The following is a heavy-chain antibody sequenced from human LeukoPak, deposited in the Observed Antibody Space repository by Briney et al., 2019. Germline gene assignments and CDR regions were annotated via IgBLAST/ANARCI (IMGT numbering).Heavy chain of an antibody. CDR1: GYTFTSYY. Sequence: GASVKVSCKASGYTFTSYYMHWVRQAPGQGLEWMGIINPSDGTTSYAQKFQGRVTITRDTSTSTVYMELSSLRSGDTAVYYCARDFGSSWGGEYFQHWGQGTLVTVSS. J-gene: IGHJ1*01. CDR3: ARDFGSSWGGEYFQH. CDR2: INPSDGTT. D-gene: IGHD6-13*01. V-gene: IGHV1-46*01.